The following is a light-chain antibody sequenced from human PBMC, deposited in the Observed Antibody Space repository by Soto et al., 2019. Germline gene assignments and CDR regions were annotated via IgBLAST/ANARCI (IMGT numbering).Light chain of an antibody. V-gene: IGKV3-20*01. Sequence: EIVLTQSPGTLSLSPGERATLSCRASQSVSSSYLGWYQQKPGQAPRLLMYGASSRATGIPERFSGSGSGTDFTLTISRLEPEDFAVYYCQQYGSSPRTFSQGTKVDIK. J-gene: IGKJ1*01. CDR3: QQYGSSPRT. CDR2: GAS. CDR1: QSVSSSY.